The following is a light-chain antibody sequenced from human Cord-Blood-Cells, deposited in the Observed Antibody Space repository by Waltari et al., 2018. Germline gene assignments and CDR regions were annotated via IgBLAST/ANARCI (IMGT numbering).Light chain of an antibody. CDR1: QSISSY. CDR2: AAS. CDR3: QQSYSTPLFT. V-gene: IGKV1-39*01. J-gene: IGKJ3*01. Sequence: DIQMTQSPSSLSASVGDRVTITCRASQSISSYLNWYQQIPGKAPKILIYAASSLQSRVPSMSSGSGSATDFTLTISSLQPDDFATYYCQQSYSTPLFTFGPGTKVDIK.